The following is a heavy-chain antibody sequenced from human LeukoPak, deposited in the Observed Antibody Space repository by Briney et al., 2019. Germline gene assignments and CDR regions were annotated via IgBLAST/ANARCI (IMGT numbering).Heavy chain of an antibody. CDR3: ARDRGSGWFVY. CDR2: ISASNGNT. D-gene: IGHD6-19*01. V-gene: IGHV1-18*01. CDR1: GYTFTSYG. J-gene: IGHJ5*01. Sequence: EASVKVSCKASGYTFTSYGISWVRQAPGQGLEWMGWISASNGNTNYVQKLQGRVTMTTDTSTSTAYMELRSLRSDDTAVYYCARDRGSGWFVYWGQGTLVPVSS.